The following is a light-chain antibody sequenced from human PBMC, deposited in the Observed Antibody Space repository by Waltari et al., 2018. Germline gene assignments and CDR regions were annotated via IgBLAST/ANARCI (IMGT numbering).Light chain of an antibody. Sequence: QSALTQPAPVSGSPGQSLTLPCPGTSSDVGSYNSFSWYQQHPGTPPKLLIYDVTKRPSGVSGRFSGSKSGNTASLTISGLQPEDEADYFCSSYTPTSILVFGGGTKLTVV. V-gene: IGLV2-14*03. CDR2: DVT. J-gene: IGLJ2*01. CDR3: SSYTPTSILV. CDR1: SSDVGSYNS.